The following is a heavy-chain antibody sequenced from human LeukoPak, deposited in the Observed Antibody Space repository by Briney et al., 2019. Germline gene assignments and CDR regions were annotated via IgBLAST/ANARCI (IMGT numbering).Heavy chain of an antibody. Sequence: GGSPRLSCAASGFTFSSYAMSWVRQAPGKGLEWVSAISGSGGSTYYADSVKGRFTISRDNSKNTLYLQMNSLRAEDTAVYYCAKALDYYDSSGFGDYWGQGTLVTVSS. CDR1: GFTFSSYA. V-gene: IGHV3-23*01. D-gene: IGHD3-22*01. J-gene: IGHJ4*02. CDR3: AKALDYYDSSGFGDY. CDR2: ISGSGGST.